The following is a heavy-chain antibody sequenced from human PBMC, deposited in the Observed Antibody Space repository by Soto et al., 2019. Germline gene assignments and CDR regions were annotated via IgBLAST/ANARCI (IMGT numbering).Heavy chain of an antibody. CDR2: IYYSGST. Sequence: SETLSLTCTVSGGSISSTNYYWGWIRQPPGRGLEWIASIYYSGSTYFNPSLKSRVTISVDTSKNQFSLKLSSVTAADTAVYYCARRLFSSTWPSYFDSWGQGTPVTVSS. CDR3: ARRLFSSTWPSYFDS. CDR1: GGSISSTNYY. V-gene: IGHV4-39*01. D-gene: IGHD6-13*01. J-gene: IGHJ4*02.